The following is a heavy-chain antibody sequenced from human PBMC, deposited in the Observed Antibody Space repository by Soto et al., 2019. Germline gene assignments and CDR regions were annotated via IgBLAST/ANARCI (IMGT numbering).Heavy chain of an antibody. Sequence: LALTCSVSGYSVSSSDYYWAWIRQPPGKGLEWIGSMFYSGLTYYNPSLKSRVTLSVDTSKNQFSVRLNSVTAADTAVYYCAPLSVSLSGPYGIHVWGQGTTVTVSS. CDR1: GYSVSSSDYY. D-gene: IGHD2-15*01. J-gene: IGHJ6*02. V-gene: IGHV4-39*01. CDR3: APLSVSLSGPYGIHV. CDR2: MFYSGLT.